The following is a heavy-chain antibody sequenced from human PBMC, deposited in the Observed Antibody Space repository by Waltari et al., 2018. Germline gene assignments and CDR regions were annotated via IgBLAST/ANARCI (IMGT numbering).Heavy chain of an antibody. V-gene: IGHV4-4*07. CDR2: INTGGNP. CDR1: GGSISTYY. D-gene: IGHD3-16*01. J-gene: IGHJ5*02. CDR3: AREVGGSRWFDP. Sequence: QVQLQESGPGLVKTSETLSLTCTVSGGSISTYYWTWIRQPAGKGLEWIGRINTGGNPNHNPSLKSRVTMAVDTSKNQFSLTLSSVTAADTAVYYCAREVGGSRWFDPWGQGTLVTVSS.